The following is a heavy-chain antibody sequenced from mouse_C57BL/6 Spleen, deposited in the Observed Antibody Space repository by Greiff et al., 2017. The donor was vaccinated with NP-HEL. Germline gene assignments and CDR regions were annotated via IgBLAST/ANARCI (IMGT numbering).Heavy chain of an antibody. V-gene: IGHV1-50*01. CDR1: GYTFTSYW. CDR2: IDPSDSYT. CDR3: ARRDGYSNAMDY. Sequence: QVQLQQSGAELVKPGASVKLSCKASGYTFTSYWMQWVKQRPGQGLEWIGEIDPSDSYTNYNQKFKGKATLTVDTSSSTAYMQLSSLTSEDSAVYYGARRDGYSNAMDYWGQGTSVTVSS. J-gene: IGHJ4*01. D-gene: IGHD2-3*01.